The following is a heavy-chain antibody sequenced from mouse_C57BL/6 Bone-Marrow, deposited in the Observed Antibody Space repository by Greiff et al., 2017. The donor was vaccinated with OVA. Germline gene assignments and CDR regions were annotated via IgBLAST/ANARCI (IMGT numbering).Heavy chain of an antibody. Sequence: QVHVKQSGPELVKPGASVKLSCKASGYTFTSYDINWVKQRPGQGLEWIGWIYPRDGSTKYNEKFKGKATLTVDTSSSTAYMELHSLTSEDSAVYFCAREGIKKYFDVWGTGTTVTVSS. V-gene: IGHV1-85*01. CDR2: IYPRDGST. CDR1: GYTFTSYD. D-gene: IGHD2-4*01. CDR3: AREGIKKYFDV. J-gene: IGHJ1*03.